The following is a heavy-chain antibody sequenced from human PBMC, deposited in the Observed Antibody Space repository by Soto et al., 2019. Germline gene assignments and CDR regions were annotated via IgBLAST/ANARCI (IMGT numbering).Heavy chain of an antibody. Sequence: QVQLQESGPGLVKPSETLSLTCTVSGGSVSSGSYYWSWIWQPPGKGLEWIGYIYYTGSTDYNPSLESRVTISADTSKNQFSLKLSSVTAVDTAVYYCAGGSGGYYGSGNWFDYWGQGTLVTVAS. CDR3: AGGSGGYYGSGNWFDY. V-gene: IGHV4-61*01. J-gene: IGHJ4*02. D-gene: IGHD3-10*01. CDR1: GGSVSSGSYY. CDR2: IYYTGST.